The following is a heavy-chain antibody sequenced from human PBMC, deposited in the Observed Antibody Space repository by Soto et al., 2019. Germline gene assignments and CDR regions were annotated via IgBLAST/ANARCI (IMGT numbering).Heavy chain of an antibody. Sequence: SVKVSCKASGGTFSSYTISWVRQAPGQGLEWMGRIIPILGIANYAQKFQGRVTITADKSTSTAYMELSSLRSEDTAVYYCASGGEYSSSWLPNYYYGMDVWGQGTTVTVSS. J-gene: IGHJ6*02. CDR1: GGTFSSYT. D-gene: IGHD6-13*01. CDR2: IIPILGIA. V-gene: IGHV1-69*02. CDR3: ASGGEYSSSWLPNYYYGMDV.